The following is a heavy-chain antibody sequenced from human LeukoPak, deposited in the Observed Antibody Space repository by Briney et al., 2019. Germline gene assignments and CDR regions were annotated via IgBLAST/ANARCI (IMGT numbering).Heavy chain of an antibody. V-gene: IGHV4-39*07. CDR1: GGSISSSSYY. CDR2: IYYSGST. D-gene: IGHD1-26*01. CDR3: ARTGRYSGSYIGY. J-gene: IGHJ4*02. Sequence: SETLSLTSTVSGGSISSSSYYWGWIRQPPGKGLEWIGSIYYSGSTYYNPSLKSRVTISVDASKNQFSLKLSSVTAADTAVYYCARTGRYSGSYIGYWGQGTLVTVSS.